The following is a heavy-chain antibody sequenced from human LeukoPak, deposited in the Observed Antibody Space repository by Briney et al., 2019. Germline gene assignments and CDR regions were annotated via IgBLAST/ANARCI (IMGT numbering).Heavy chain of an antibody. Sequence: SETLSLTCTVSGASISSYYWSWIRQPPGQGLEWIGYIYYSGSTNYNPSLKSRVTISVDTSKNQFSLKLSSVTAADTAVYYCAKSAGGYYYYSMGVWGKGTTVTVSS. CDR3: AKSAGGYYYYSMGV. V-gene: IGHV4-59*01. CDR2: IYYSGST. CDR1: GASISSYY. J-gene: IGHJ6*03. D-gene: IGHD3-10*01.